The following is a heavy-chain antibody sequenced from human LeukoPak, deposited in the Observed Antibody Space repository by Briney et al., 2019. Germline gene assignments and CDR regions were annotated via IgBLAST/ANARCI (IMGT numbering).Heavy chain of an antibody. J-gene: IGHJ3*02. Sequence: GGSLRLSCAVSGFTFSSYSMNWVRQAPGKGLEWVSYISSSSYTMYYADSVKGRFTISRGNAKNSLFLQMNSLRAEDTAVYYCASAYCGGDCYSDHAFDIWGQGTMVTVSS. CDR2: ISSSSYTM. D-gene: IGHD2-21*01. V-gene: IGHV3-48*01. CDR1: GFTFSSYS. CDR3: ASAYCGGDCYSDHAFDI.